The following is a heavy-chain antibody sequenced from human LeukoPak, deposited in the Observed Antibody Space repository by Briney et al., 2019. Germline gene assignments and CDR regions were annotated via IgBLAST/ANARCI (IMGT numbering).Heavy chain of an antibody. CDR3: ARIALYDDTAFYSGYYYYYYPMDV. D-gene: IGHD3-9*01. J-gene: IGHJ6*02. CDR2: IKHDGSEK. CDR1: GFIFTNYF. V-gene: IGHV3-7*01. Sequence: GGSLRLSCAASGFIFTNYFMSWVRQAPGKGLEWVASIKHDGSEKYYVDSVRGRFTISRDNTMNSLYLQMSSLRAEDTAVYYCARIALYDDTAFYSGYYYYYYPMDVWGQGTTVTVSS.